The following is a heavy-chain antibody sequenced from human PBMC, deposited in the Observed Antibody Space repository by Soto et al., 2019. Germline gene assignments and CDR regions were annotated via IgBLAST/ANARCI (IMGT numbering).Heavy chain of an antibody. Sequence: QVQLVQSGAEVKKPGSSVKVSCKASGGTFSSYTISWVRQAPGQGLELMGRIIPILGIANYAQKFQGRVPISADKSTGTANKELSSLRSEHTAVYYCASGYSGSYSPYWGQGTLVTVSS. CDR3: ASGYSGSYSPY. D-gene: IGHD1-26*01. V-gene: IGHV1-69*02. J-gene: IGHJ4*02. CDR1: GGTFSSYT. CDR2: IIPILGIA.